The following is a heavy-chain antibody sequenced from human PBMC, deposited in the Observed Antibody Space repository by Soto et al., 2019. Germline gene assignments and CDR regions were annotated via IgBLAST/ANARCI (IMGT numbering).Heavy chain of an antibody. V-gene: IGHV2-5*01. CDR3: AHTPLRYFDWFYSWFDP. CDR1: GFSLSTSGVG. D-gene: IGHD3-9*01. J-gene: IGHJ5*02. CDR2: IYWNDDK. Sequence: SGPTLVNPTQTLTLTCTFSGFSLSTSGVGVGWIRQPPGKALEWLALIYWNDDKRYSPSLKSRLTITKDTSKNQVVLTMTNMDPVDTATYYCAHTPLRYFDWFYSWFDPWGQGTLVTVSS.